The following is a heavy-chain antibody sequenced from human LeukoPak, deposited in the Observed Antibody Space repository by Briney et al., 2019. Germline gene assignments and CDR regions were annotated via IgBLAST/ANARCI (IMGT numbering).Heavy chain of an antibody. V-gene: IGHV3-30*02. CDR1: GFTFSSYG. D-gene: IGHD2-8*01. Sequence: GGSLRLPCAASGFTFSSYGMHWVRQAPGKGLEWVAFIRYDGSNKYYADSVKGRFTISRDNSKNTLYLQMNSLRAEDTAVYYCAKVYGRDPDYWGQGTLVTVSS. CDR2: IRYDGSNK. J-gene: IGHJ4*02. CDR3: AKVYGRDPDY.